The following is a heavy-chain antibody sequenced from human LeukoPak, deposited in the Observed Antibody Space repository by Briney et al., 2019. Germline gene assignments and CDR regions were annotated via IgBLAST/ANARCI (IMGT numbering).Heavy chain of an antibody. J-gene: IGHJ6*03. CDR3: AREGPMVRGVISYYYYYMYV. CDR2: IYHSGST. V-gene: IGHV4-38-2*02. Sequence: SETLSLTCTVSGYSISSGYYWGWIRQPPGKGLEWIGSIYHSGSTYYNPSLKSRVTISVDTSKNQFSLKLSSVTAADTAVYYCAREGPMVRGVISYYYYYMYVWGKGTTVTVSS. CDR1: GYSISSGYY. D-gene: IGHD3-10*01.